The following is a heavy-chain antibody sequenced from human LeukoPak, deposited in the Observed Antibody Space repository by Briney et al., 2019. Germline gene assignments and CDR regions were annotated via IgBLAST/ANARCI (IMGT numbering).Heavy chain of an antibody. Sequence: AASVTVSCKASGYTFTSYGISWVRQAPGQGLEWMGWISAYNGNTNYAQKLQGRVTMTTDTSTSTAYMELRSLRSDDTAVYYCSRDYGDYETYYYYYYGMDVWGQGTTVTVSS. CDR2: ISAYNGNT. J-gene: IGHJ6*02. CDR1: GYTFTSYG. CDR3: SRDYGDYETYYYYYYGMDV. V-gene: IGHV1-18*01. D-gene: IGHD4-17*01.